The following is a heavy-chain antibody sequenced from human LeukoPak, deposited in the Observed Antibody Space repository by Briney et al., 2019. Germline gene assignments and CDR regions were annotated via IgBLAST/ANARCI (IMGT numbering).Heavy chain of an antibody. CDR1: GGSISSSNYC. D-gene: IGHD2-21*01. J-gene: IGHJ6*02. Sequence: PSETLSLTCTVSGGSISSSNYCWGWVRQPPGKGLEWIGSVYYSGATYYNPSLNSRVTISVDTSKKQFSLKLSSVTAADTAVYYCARQHSDSYYYYGMDVWGQGTTVTVSS. CDR3: ARQHSDSYYYYGMDV. CDR2: VYYSGAT. V-gene: IGHV4-39*01.